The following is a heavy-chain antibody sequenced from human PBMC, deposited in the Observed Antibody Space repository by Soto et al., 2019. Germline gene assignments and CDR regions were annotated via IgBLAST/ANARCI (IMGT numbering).Heavy chain of an antibody. CDR2: IYHSGST. CDR3: ARAGDSSGPVALGY. CDR1: GGSISSGGSS. V-gene: IGHV4-30-2*01. D-gene: IGHD6-19*01. Sequence: SETLSLTCAVSGGSISSGGSSWNWIRQPPGKGLEWIGYIYHSGSTYYNPSLKSRVTISVDRSKNQFSLKLSSVTAADTAVYYCARAGDSSGPVALGYWGQGTRVTVSS. J-gene: IGHJ4*02.